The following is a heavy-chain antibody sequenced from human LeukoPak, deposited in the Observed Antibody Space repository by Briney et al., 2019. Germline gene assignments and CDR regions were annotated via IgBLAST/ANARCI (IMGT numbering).Heavy chain of an antibody. V-gene: IGHV4-39*07. CDR1: GDSITKDSYY. CDR2: VYHSGNT. CDR3: ARDYSWGVAYFDY. Sequence: SETLSLTCNVSGDSITKDSYYWAWIRQPPGKGLEWIGSVYHSGNTYKNPSLKRRVFISVDTSKNQFSLNLTSVTAADTAVYYCARDYSWGVAYFDYWGQGALVTVSS. D-gene: IGHD3-16*01. J-gene: IGHJ4*02.